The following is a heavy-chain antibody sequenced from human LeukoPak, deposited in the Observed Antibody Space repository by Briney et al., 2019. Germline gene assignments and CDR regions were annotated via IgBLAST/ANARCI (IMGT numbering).Heavy chain of an antibody. V-gene: IGHV1-2*02. J-gene: IGHJ5*02. CDR2: INPNSGGT. CDR3: ARVPLYGSGINWFDP. D-gene: IGHD3-10*01. CDR1: GYTFTGYY. Sequence: GASVKVSCKASGYTFTGYYMHWVRQAPGQGLEWMGWINPNSGGTNYAQKLQGRVTMTTDTSTSTAYMELRRLRSDDAAVYYCARVPLYGSGINWFDPWGQGTLVTVSS.